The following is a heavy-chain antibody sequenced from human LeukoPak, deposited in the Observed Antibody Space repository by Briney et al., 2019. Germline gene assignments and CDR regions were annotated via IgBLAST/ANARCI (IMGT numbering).Heavy chain of an antibody. V-gene: IGHV4-4*02. CDR1: GGSISSSNW. Sequence: SETLSLTCAVSGGSISSSNWWSWVRQPPGKGLEWIGEIYRSGSTNYNPSLKSRVTISVDKSKNQFSLKLSSVTAADTAVYYCARRVAAAGTPWFDPWGQGTLVTVSS. D-gene: IGHD6-13*01. CDR3: ARRVAAAGTPWFDP. J-gene: IGHJ5*02. CDR2: IYRSGST.